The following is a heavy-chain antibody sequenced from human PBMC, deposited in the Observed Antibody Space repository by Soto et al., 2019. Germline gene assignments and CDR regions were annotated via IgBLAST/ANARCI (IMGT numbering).Heavy chain of an antibody. Sequence: SVKVSCKASGGTFSSYAISWVRQAPGQGLEWMGGIIPIFGTANYAQKFQGRVTITADESTSTAYMELSSLRSEDTAVYYCARIYGSGSYYNSDWGQGTLVTVSS. CDR1: GGTFSSYA. CDR3: ARIYGSGSYYNSD. V-gene: IGHV1-69*13. D-gene: IGHD3-10*01. J-gene: IGHJ4*02. CDR2: IIPIFGTA.